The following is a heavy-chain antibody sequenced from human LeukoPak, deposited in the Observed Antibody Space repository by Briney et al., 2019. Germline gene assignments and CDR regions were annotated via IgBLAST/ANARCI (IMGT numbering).Heavy chain of an antibody. CDR2: IYPGDSDT. CDR3: ARRLGGTYSYAFDI. D-gene: IGHD1-26*01. V-gene: IGHV5-51*01. CDR1: GYTFTSSW. J-gene: IGHJ3*02. Sequence: GESLKISCKDSGYTFTSSWIAWVRQMPGKRLEWMGIIYPGDSDTRYSPSFQGQVTIPSDKSISTAYLQWSSLKASDTAMYFCARRLGGTYSYAFDIWGQGTLVTVSS.